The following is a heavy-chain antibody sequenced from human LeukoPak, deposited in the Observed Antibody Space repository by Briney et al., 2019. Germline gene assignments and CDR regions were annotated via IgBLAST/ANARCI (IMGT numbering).Heavy chain of an antibody. D-gene: IGHD3-3*01. V-gene: IGHV3-9*01. CDR2: ISWNSGSI. J-gene: IGHJ6*02. Sequence: GGSLRLSCAASGFTFDDYAVHWVRQAPGKGLEWVSGISWNSGSIGYADSVKGRFTISRDNAKNSLYLQMNSLRAEDTAVYYCARRGASDRYDFWSGSNYYYGMDVWGQGTTVTVSS. CDR1: GFTFDDYA. CDR3: ARRGASDRYDFWSGSNYYYGMDV.